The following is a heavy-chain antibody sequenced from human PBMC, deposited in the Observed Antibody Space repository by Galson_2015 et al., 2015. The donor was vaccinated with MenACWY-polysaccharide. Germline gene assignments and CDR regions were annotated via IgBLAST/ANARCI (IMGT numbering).Heavy chain of an antibody. CDR3: AVHCSSTSCYSPLSRL. CDR2: IDSDGSST. V-gene: IGHV3-74*01. J-gene: IGHJ3*01. Sequence: SLRLSCAASEFTFSRYWMNWVRQAPGKGLVRVSRIDSDGSSTSYADSVKGRFTISRDNAKNTLYLQMNSLRAEDTAVYYCAVHCSSTSCYSPLSRLWGQGTMVTVSS. CDR1: EFTFSRYW. D-gene: IGHD2-2*01.